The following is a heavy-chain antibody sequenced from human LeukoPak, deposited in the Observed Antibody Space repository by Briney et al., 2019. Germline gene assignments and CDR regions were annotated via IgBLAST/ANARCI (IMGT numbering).Heavy chain of an antibody. D-gene: IGHD2-21*02. V-gene: IGHV3-23*01. Sequence: HGGSLRLSCAASGFTFSSYAMSWVRQAPGKGLEWVSAISGSGGSTYYADSVKGRFTISRDNSKNTLYLQMNSLRAEDTAVYYCAKDWGYCGGDCYPYYFDYWGQGTLVTVSS. CDR1: GFTFSSYA. CDR2: ISGSGGST. J-gene: IGHJ4*02. CDR3: AKDWGYCGGDCYPYYFDY.